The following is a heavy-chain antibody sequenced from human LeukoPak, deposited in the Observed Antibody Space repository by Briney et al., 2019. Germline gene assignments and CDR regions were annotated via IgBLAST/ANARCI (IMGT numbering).Heavy chain of an antibody. Sequence: GGSLRLSCAASGFTFSSYAMSWVRQAPGKGLEWVSAISGIDDRTYYVDSVKGRFAISRDNSKNTLYLQMNSLRVEDTALYYCAKDLPTKCRGDCPSDYWGQGTLVTVSS. D-gene: IGHD2-21*02. CDR2: ISGIDDRT. CDR1: GFTFSSYA. J-gene: IGHJ4*02. V-gene: IGHV3-23*01. CDR3: AKDLPTKCRGDCPSDY.